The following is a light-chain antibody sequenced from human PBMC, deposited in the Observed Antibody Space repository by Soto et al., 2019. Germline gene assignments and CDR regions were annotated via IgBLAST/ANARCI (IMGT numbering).Light chain of an antibody. J-gene: IGLJ3*02. CDR1: SSNIGSNT. Sequence: HSALTQPPSASGTPGQRVTISCSGSSSNIGSNTVNWYQQLPGTAPKLLIYSNNQRPSGVPDRFSGSKSGTSASLAISGLQSEDEADYYCAAWDDSLNGLVFGGGTKVTVL. V-gene: IGLV1-44*01. CDR2: SNN. CDR3: AAWDDSLNGLV.